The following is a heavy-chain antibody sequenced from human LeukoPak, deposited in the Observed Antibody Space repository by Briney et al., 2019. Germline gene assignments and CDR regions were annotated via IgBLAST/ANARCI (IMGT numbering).Heavy chain of an antibody. CDR1: GFSISNYW. Sequence: GGSLRLSCAASGFSISNYWMSWVRQGPGKGLEWVASINPDGSAERYVDSVKGRFTISRDNAKNSLYLQMNSLRVEDTAVYYCAREFTQRDYWGQGTLVTVSS. CDR2: INPDGSAE. V-gene: IGHV3-7*03. J-gene: IGHJ4*02. CDR3: AREFTQRDY.